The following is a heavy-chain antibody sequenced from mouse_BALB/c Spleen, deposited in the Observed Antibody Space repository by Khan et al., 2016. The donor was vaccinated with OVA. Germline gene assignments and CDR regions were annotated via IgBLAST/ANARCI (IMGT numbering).Heavy chain of an antibody. CDR3: ASGYRDSMDY. D-gene: IGHD3-1*01. Sequence: QVQLQQPGPELEKPGALVKISCKASGYTFTSYDINWVKQRPGQGLEWIGWIYPGDGSTKYNEKFKGKATLTADKSSSTAYMQLSSLTSENSAVYFCASGYRDSMDYWGQGTSVTVSS. J-gene: IGHJ4*01. CDR1: GYTFTSYD. V-gene: IGHV1S56*01. CDR2: IYPGDGST.